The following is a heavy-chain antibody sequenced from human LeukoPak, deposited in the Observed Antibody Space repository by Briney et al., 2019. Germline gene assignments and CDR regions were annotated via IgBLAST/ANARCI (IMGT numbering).Heavy chain of an antibody. CDR2: ISSSSSYI. J-gene: IGHJ4*02. Sequence: GGSLRLSCAASGFTFSSYSMYWVRQAPGKGLEWVSSISSSSSYIYYADSVKGRFTISRDNAKNSLYLQMNSLRAEDTAVYYCARDTPESGFDYWGQGTLVTVSS. V-gene: IGHV3-21*01. CDR3: ARDTPESGFDY. CDR1: GFTFSSYS.